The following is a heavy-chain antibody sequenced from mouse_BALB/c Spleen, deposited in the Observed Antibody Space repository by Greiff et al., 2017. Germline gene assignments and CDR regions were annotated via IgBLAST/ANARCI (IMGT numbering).Heavy chain of an antibody. Sequence: QVQLQQSGAELVRSGASVKLSCTASGFNIKDYYMHWVKQRPGQGLEWIGAIDTSDSYTSYNQKFKGKATLTVDESSSTAYMQLSSLTSEDSAVYYCARMGVYYGNSWFAYWGQGTLVTVSA. CDR1: GFNIKDYY. V-gene: IGHV1-69*02. D-gene: IGHD2-1*01. CDR2: IDTSDSYT. J-gene: IGHJ3*01. CDR3: ARMGVYYGNSWFAY.